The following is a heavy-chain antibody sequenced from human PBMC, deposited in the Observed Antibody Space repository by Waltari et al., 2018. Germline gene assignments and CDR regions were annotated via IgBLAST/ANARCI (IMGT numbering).Heavy chain of an antibody. Sequence: QVQLQESGPGLVKPSLTLSLTCTVSGDSITNADYYWNWFRQSPGEGREWIGYISSTGNTYYKPSLKSRITISLDTSKSHFSLNLSSVTAADTAVYYCARGDKGGSGAYYAFDIWGQGTNVTVSS. CDR1: GDSITNADYY. CDR2: ISSTGNT. CDR3: ARGDKGGSGAYYAFDI. J-gene: IGHJ3*02. V-gene: IGHV4-30-4*08. D-gene: IGHD1-26*01.